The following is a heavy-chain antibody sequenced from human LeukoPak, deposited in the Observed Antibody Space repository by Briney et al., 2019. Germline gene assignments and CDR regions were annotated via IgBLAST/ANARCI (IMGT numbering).Heavy chain of an antibody. J-gene: IGHJ4*02. CDR2: VNPNSGVT. CDR3: TRGSAFVETPDSRFEY. D-gene: IGHD4-23*01. CDR1: GYTFTDYY. Sequence: ASVKVSCKASGYTFTDYYIHWVRQAPGQGLEWMGWVNPNSGVTKFAQMFQGRVTMTRDTSKSTAYMELSRLKSDDTAVYYCTRGSAFVETPDSRFEYWGQGTLVAVSS. V-gene: IGHV1-2*02.